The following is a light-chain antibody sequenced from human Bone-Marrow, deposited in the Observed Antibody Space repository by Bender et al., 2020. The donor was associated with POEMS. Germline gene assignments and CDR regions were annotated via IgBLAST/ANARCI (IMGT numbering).Light chain of an antibody. CDR3: SSWDDSLSGWV. Sequence: QSVLTQPPSVSGAPGQRVTISCTGSSSNIGAGYDVHWYHQFPGTAPKLVIYGNSNRPSVVPARFSGSKSGTSASLAISDIQSEDEGDYYCSSWDDSLSGWVFGGGTKLTVL. V-gene: IGLV1-40*01. J-gene: IGLJ3*02. CDR1: SSNIGAGYD. CDR2: GNS.